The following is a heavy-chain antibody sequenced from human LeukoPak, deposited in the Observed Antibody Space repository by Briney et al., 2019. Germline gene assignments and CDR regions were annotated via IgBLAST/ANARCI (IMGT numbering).Heavy chain of an antibody. CDR3: ARGRGLMIVEIH. D-gene: IGHD3-22*01. CDR2: ISYDGSNK. J-gene: IGHJ4*02. Sequence: GGSLRLSCAASGFTFSSYAMHWVRQAPGKGLEWVAVISYDGSNKYYADSVKGRFTISRDNSKNTLYLQMNSLRAEDTAVYYCARGRGLMIVEIHWGQGTLVTVSS. V-gene: IGHV3-30*04. CDR1: GFTFSSYA.